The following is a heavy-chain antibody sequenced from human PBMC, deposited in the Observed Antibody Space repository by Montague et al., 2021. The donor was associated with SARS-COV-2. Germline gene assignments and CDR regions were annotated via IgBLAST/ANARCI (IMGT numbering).Heavy chain of an antibody. V-gene: IGHV4-39*01. CDR3: ARREYSYGWGD. D-gene: IGHD5-18*01. J-gene: IGHJ4*02. CDR1: GGPISGSSYY. CDR2: VDYSGNT. Sequence: SETLSLTCTVTGGPISGSSYYWGWIRQSPGKGLEWIASVDYSGNTYYXPSLMSRLTISVDTSKNQFSLKLNSVTAADTALYYCARREYSYGWGDWGQGTLVTVSS.